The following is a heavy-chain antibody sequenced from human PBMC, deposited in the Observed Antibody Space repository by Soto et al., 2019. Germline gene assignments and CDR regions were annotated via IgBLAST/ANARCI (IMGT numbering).Heavy chain of an antibody. J-gene: IGHJ1*01. D-gene: IGHD2-2*01. CDR1: GFTFSSYS. Sequence: GGSLRLSCAASGFTFSSYSMNWVRQAPGKGLEWVSSISSSSSYIYYADSVKGRFTISRDNARNSLYLQMNSLRAEDTAVYYCAREGCSSTSPPCGFQHWGQGTLVTVSS. CDR2: ISSSSSYI. V-gene: IGHV3-21*01. CDR3: AREGCSSTSPPCGFQH.